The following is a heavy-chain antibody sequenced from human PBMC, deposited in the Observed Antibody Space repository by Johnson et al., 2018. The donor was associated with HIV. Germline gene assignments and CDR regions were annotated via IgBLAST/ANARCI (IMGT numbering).Heavy chain of an antibody. J-gene: IGHJ3*01. Sequence: VQVVESGGGVVQPGRSLRLSCAASGFTFSNAWMTWVRQAPGERLEWVANIKEDGTEKYYVDSVKGRFTVSRDNAKNSLYLQMNDLRAEDTAVYYCVRQYELYGYAFDLWGQGTVVTVSS. CDR3: VRQYELYGYAFDL. D-gene: IGHD5-18*01. V-gene: IGHV3-7*05. CDR2: IKEDGTEK. CDR1: GFTFSNAW.